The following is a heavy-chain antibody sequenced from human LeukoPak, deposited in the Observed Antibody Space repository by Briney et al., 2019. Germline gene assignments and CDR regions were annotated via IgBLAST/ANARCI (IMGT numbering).Heavy chain of an antibody. V-gene: IGHV4-39*01. CDR2: IYYSVST. J-gene: IGHJ6*03. D-gene: IGHD6-13*01. Sequence: SETLSLTCTVSGGSISSSSYYWGWIRQPPGKGLEWIGSIYYSVSTYYNPSLKSRVTISVDTSKNQFSLKLRSVTAADTAVYYCARRVQQLSYYYYMDVWGKGTTVTVSS. CDR1: GGSISSSSYY. CDR3: ARRVQQLSYYYYMDV.